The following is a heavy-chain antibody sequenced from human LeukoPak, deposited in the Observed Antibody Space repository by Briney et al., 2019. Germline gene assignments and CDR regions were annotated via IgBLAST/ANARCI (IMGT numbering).Heavy chain of an antibody. CDR1: GGTFSSYA. CDR3: ARDRTSLYSYGYFDP. Sequence: GSSVKVSCKASGGTFSSYAISWVRQAPGQGLEWMGRIIPILGIANYAQKFQGRVTITADKSTSTAYMELSSLRSEDTAVNYCARDRTSLYSYGYFDPWGQGTLVTVSS. CDR2: IIPILGIA. J-gene: IGHJ5*02. D-gene: IGHD5-18*01. V-gene: IGHV1-69*04.